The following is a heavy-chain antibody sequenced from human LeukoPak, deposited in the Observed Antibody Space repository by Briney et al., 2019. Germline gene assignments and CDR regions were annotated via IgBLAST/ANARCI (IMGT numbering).Heavy chain of an antibody. CDR2: IKSKTDGGTT. CDR1: GFTFSSYW. Sequence: GGSLRLSCSASGFTFSSYWMSWVRQAPGKGLEWVGRIKSKTDGGTTDYAAPVKGRFTISRDDSKNTLYLQMNSLKTEDTAVYYCTTDGIAAAGILWVYYDYWGQGTLVTVSS. D-gene: IGHD6-13*01. V-gene: IGHV3-15*05. J-gene: IGHJ4*02. CDR3: TTDGIAAAGILWVYYDY.